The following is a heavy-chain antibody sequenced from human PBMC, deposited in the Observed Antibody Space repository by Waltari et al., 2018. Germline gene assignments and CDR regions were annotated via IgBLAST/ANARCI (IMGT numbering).Heavy chain of an antibody. CDR2: INHSGST. V-gene: IGHV4-34*01. CDR1: GGSFSGYY. CDR3: ARGQRLQNWFDP. Sequence: QVQLQQWGAGLLKPSETLSLTCAVYGGSFSGYYWTWIRQPPGKGLEWIGEINHSGSTNYNPSLKSRGTRSGDTAKNQFSLKLSSVTAADTAVYYCARGQRLQNWFDPWGQGTLVTVSS. D-gene: IGHD4-4*01. J-gene: IGHJ5*02.